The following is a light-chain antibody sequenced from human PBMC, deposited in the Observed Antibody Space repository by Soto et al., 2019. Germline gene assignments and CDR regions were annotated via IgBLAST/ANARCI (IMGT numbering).Light chain of an antibody. CDR2: RNN. CDR3: AAWDDTLNGQV. Sequence: QSVLTQPPSASGTPGQRVSISCCGSRSNIGRNYVYWYQQLPGTAPKLLIQRNNARHSGVPDRVCGSKSGTSVSLAIGGLRSDDEATYYCAAWDDTLNGQVFGGVTKVTVL. V-gene: IGLV1-47*01. CDR1: RSNIGRNY. J-gene: IGLJ3*02.